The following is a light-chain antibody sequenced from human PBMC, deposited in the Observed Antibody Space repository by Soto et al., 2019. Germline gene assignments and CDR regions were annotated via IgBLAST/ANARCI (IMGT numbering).Light chain of an antibody. J-gene: IGKJ2*01. CDR1: QSISSW. CDR2: KAS. V-gene: IGKV1-5*03. CDR3: QQYKSYGYT. Sequence: DIQMTQSPSTLSSSVGDRVTLTCRASQSISSWLAWYQEKPGKAPKLLIYKASSLESGVPARFSGSGSGTEFTLTISSLQPDDFATYYCQQYKSYGYTFGQGTKLEIK.